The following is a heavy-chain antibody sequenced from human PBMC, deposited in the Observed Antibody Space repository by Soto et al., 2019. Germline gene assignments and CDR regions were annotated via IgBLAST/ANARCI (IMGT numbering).Heavy chain of an antibody. V-gene: IGHV1-2*02. CDR2: INPNSGGT. CDR1: GYTFTGYY. D-gene: IGHD5-12*01. Sequence: ASVKVSCKASGYTFTGYYMHWVRQAPGQGLEWMGWINPNSGGTNYAQKFQGRVTVTRDTSISTAYMELSRLRSDDTAVYYCARDSGDGYNYYYGMDVWGQGTTVTVS. CDR3: ARDSGDGYNYYYGMDV. J-gene: IGHJ6*02.